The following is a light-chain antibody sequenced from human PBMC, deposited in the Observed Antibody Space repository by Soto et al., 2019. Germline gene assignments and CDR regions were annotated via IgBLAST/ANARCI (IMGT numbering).Light chain of an antibody. Sequence: IVWTLIHGPLSLSPGRIATLACRVRQSVSSSDLAGYQQKPGQAPRLLIYGASNRATGIPDRFSGGGAGTDVTLTISSRQPEDFAVYYCQQRSNLPPTFGQGTRLE. CDR1: QSVSSSD. V-gene: IGKV3D-20*02. J-gene: IGKJ5*01. CDR2: GAS. CDR3: QQRSNLPPT.